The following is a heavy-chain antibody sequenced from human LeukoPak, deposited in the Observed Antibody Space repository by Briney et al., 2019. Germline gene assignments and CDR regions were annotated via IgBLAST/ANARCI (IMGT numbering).Heavy chain of an antibody. Sequence: GGSLRLSCTASGCTFGDYGMSWVRQPPGKGLEWVCGISLNGGSTGYADSVKGRFTISRDNAKNSLYLQMNSLRAEDTALYYCAREPSGYSSSIDYWGQGTLVTVSS. V-gene: IGHV3-20*04. CDR2: ISLNGGST. CDR1: GCTFGDYG. J-gene: IGHJ4*02. CDR3: AREPSGYSSSIDY. D-gene: IGHD6-13*01.